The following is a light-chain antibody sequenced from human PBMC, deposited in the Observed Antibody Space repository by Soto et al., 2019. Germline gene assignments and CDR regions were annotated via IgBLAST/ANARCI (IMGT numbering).Light chain of an antibody. CDR2: GAS. CDR1: QSVSRSY. CDR3: QQYCSSPPWT. V-gene: IGKV3-20*01. Sequence: EIVLTQSPGTLSLSPGERATLSCRASQSVSRSYLAWYQQKPGQAPRLLIYGASSRATGIPDRFSGSGSWTDFTLTISRLEPEDCAVYYCQQYCSSPPWTFGQGTKVEIK. J-gene: IGKJ1*01.